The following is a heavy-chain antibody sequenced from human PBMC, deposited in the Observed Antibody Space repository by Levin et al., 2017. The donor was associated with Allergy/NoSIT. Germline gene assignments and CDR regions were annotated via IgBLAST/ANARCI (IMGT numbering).Heavy chain of an antibody. Sequence: SETLSLTCTVSGGSVSSGSYYWSWIRQPPGKGLEWNGYIYYSGSTDYNPSLKSRVTISVDTSKNQFSLKLSSVTAADTAVYYCARDYGSGGSCDYVHRYYDRWGRGTLVTVSS. D-gene: IGHD2-15*01. V-gene: IGHV4-61*01. J-gene: IGHJ2*01. CDR1: GGSVSSGSYY. CDR2: IYYSGST. CDR3: ARDYGSGGSCDYVHRYYDR.